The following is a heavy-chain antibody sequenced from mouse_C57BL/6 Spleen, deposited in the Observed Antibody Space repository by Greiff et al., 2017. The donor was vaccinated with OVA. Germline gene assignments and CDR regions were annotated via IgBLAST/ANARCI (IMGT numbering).Heavy chain of an antibody. Sequence: EVQLQQSGPELVKPGASVKISCKASGYTFTDYYMNWVKQSHGKSLEWIGDINPNNGGTSYNQKFKGKATLTVDKSSSTAYMELRSLTSEDSAVYYCARGDDYGGGWFAYWGQGTLVTVSA. CDR3: ARGDDYGGGWFAY. CDR1: GYTFTDYY. J-gene: IGHJ3*01. CDR2: INPNNGGT. V-gene: IGHV1-26*01. D-gene: IGHD2-4*01.